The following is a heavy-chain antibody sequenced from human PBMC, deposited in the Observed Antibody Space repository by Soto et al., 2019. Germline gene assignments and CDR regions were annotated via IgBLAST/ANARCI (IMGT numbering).Heavy chain of an antibody. CDR1: GFTFSSYS. Sequence: EVQLVESGGGLVQPGGSLRLSCAVSGFTFSSYSMNWVRQAPGKGLEWVSYISSGSGTTYYADSVKGRFSISRDNANNSLYLQMNSLRVEDTAVSYCAKIGTYLRMDVWGQGTTVTVSS. D-gene: IGHD3-10*01. CDR2: ISSGSGTT. J-gene: IGHJ6*02. V-gene: IGHV3-48*01. CDR3: AKIGTYLRMDV.